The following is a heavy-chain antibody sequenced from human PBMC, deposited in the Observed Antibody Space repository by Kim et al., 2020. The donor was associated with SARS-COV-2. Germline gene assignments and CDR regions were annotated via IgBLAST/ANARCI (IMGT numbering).Heavy chain of an antibody. D-gene: IGHD6-19*01. Sequence: GGSLRLSCAASGFTVSSNYMSWVRQAPGKGLEWVSVIYSGGSTYYADSVKGRFTLSRDNSKNTLYLQMNSLRAEDTSVYYCARDRRRAVGGYYLDYWGQG. CDR2: IYSGGST. CDR1: GFTVSSNY. CDR3: ARDRRRAVGGYYLDY. J-gene: IGHJ4*02. V-gene: IGHV3-53*01.